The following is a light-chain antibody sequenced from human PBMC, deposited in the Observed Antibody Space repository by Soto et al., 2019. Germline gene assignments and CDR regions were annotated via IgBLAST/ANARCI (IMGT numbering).Light chain of an antibody. V-gene: IGKV2-28*01. Sequence: DIVMTQSPLSLPVTPGEPASISCRSSQSLLHSDGYNYLDWYVQKPGQSPRLLIYLGSKRASGIPGRFRGSGAGTDFILEISRVEADDVGVYYCMQGLQTLPTFGPGTKVDIK. CDR2: LGS. CDR3: MQGLQTLPT. CDR1: QSLLHSDGYNY. J-gene: IGKJ3*01.